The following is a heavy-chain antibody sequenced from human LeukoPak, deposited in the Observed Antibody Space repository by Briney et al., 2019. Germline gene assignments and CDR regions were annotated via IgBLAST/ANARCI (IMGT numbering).Heavy chain of an antibody. CDR1: GFTFSSYA. CDR2: ISGSGGST. J-gene: IGHJ4*02. D-gene: IGHD3-22*01. Sequence: GGSLRLSCAASGFTFSSYAMSWVRQAPGKGLEWVSAISGSGGSTYYADSVKGRFTISRDNSKNTLYLQMNSLRAEDTAVYYCAKVMPNYYDSSGYGFDYWGQGTLVTVSS. CDR3: AKVMPNYYDSSGYGFDY. V-gene: IGHV3-23*01.